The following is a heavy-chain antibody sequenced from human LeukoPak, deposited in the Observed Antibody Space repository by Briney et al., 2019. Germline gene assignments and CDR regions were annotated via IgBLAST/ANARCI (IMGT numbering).Heavy chain of an antibody. D-gene: IGHD6-6*01. CDR2: IIPIFGTA. Sequence: SVKISCKASGGTFSSYAISWVRQAPGQGLEWMGGIIPIFGTANYAQKFQGRVTNTADESTSTAYMELSSLRSEDTAVYYCARGVSYYFDYGGQGTLVTVSS. CDR3: ARGVSYYFDY. V-gene: IGHV1-69*13. CDR1: GGTFSSYA. J-gene: IGHJ4*02.